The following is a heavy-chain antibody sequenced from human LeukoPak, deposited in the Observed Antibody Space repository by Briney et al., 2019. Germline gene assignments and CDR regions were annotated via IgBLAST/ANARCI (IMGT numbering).Heavy chain of an antibody. CDR3: ARGPGTAVINFDY. CDR2: IYYSGST. Sequence: PSETLSLTCTVSGGSISSYYWSWIRQPPGKGLEWIGYIYYSGSTNYNPSLKSRVTISVDTSKNQFSLKLSSVTAADTAVYYCARGPGTAVINFDYWGQGTLVTVSS. V-gene: IGHV4-59*01. CDR1: GGSISSYY. J-gene: IGHJ4*02. D-gene: IGHD4-23*01.